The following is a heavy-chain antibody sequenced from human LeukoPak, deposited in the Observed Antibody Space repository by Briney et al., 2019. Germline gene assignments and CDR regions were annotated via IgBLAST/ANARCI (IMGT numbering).Heavy chain of an antibody. Sequence: ASVKVSCKASGYTFTGYYTHWVRQAPGQGLEWMGWITPNSGGTNYAQKFQGRVTMTRDTAISTAYMELSRLRSDDTAVYYCAREVFGATMIDYWGQGTLVTVSS. J-gene: IGHJ4*02. CDR3: AREVFGATMIDY. CDR2: ITPNSGGT. D-gene: IGHD1-26*01. CDR1: GYTFTGYY. V-gene: IGHV1-2*02.